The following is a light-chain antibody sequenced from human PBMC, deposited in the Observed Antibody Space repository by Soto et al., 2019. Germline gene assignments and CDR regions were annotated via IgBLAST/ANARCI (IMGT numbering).Light chain of an antibody. V-gene: IGKV1-9*01. Sequence: DIQLTQSPSFLSASVGDRVTITCRASQGISSYLAWYQQKPGKAPKLLMYAASILQGGVPSRFSGSGSGTGFTLTISSLQPEDFATYYCQQLSTYPRTFGQGTKVDIK. J-gene: IGKJ1*01. CDR1: QGISSY. CDR2: AAS. CDR3: QQLSTYPRT.